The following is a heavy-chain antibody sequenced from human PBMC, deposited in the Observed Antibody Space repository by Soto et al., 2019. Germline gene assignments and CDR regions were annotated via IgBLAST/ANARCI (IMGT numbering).Heavy chain of an antibody. Sequence: PSETLSLTCTVSGGSISSSTYYWGWIRQPPGKGLEWIGSIYYSGSTYYNPSLKSRVTISVDTSKNQFSLKLSSVTAADTAVYYCARQLSIVGSRGWFDPWGQGTLVTVSS. CDR1: GGSISSSTYY. V-gene: IGHV4-39*01. J-gene: IGHJ5*02. CDR2: IYYSGST. D-gene: IGHD1-26*01. CDR3: ARQLSIVGSRGWFDP.